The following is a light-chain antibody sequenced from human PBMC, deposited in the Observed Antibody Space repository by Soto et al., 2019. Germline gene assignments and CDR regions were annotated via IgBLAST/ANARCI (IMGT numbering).Light chain of an antibody. V-gene: IGKV3-20*01. Sequence: EIVLTQSPGTLSLSPGEGGTLSCRASQSISSSYLAWYQQKPGQSPRLIIYAASSRATGIPDRFSGSGSGTDFTLTISRLEPEDFAVYYCQLYGGSHMFSFGQGTKLEIK. CDR2: AAS. CDR3: QLYGGSHMFS. J-gene: IGKJ2*01. CDR1: QSISSSY.